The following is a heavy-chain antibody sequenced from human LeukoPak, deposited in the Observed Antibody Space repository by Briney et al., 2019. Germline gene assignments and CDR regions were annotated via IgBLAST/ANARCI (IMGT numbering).Heavy chain of an antibody. D-gene: IGHD6-6*01. Sequence: ASVKVSCKASGYTFTSYGISWVRQAPGQGLEWMGWISAYNGNTNYAQKFQGRVTITTDESTSTAYMELSSLRSEDTAVYYCARGGSIAARPGGNWFDPWGQGTLVTVSS. CDR1: GYTFTSYG. J-gene: IGHJ5*02. CDR3: ARGGSIAARPGGNWFDP. CDR2: ISAYNGNT. V-gene: IGHV1-18*01.